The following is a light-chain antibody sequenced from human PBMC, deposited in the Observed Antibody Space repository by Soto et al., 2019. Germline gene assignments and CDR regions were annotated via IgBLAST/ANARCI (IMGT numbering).Light chain of an antibody. CDR2: DAS. V-gene: IGKV3-15*01. J-gene: IGKJ2*01. CDR3: QHYNNWPPYT. Sequence: EIVLTQSPGTLSLPPGERATLSCRASQSVSSSYLAWYQQKPGQAPRLLIYDASTRAAGVPARFTGSGSETEFTLTISSLQSEDYAVYYCQHYNNWPPYTFGQGTKVDIK. CDR1: QSVSSSY.